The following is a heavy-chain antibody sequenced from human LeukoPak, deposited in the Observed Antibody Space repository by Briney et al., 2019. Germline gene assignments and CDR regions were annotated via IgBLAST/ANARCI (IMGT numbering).Heavy chain of an antibody. CDR3: ARGRAGRGYSYVIYYYYMDV. V-gene: IGHV4-39*07. Sequence: SETLSLTCTVSRGSISTSNYYWGWVRQPPGKALEWIGNIFYSGSTYYSPSLKSRVTISLDTSRNQFSLKLNSVTAADTAVYYCARGRAGRGYSYVIYYYYMDVWGKGTTVTVSS. J-gene: IGHJ6*03. CDR2: IFYSGST. CDR1: RGSISTSNYY. D-gene: IGHD5-18*01.